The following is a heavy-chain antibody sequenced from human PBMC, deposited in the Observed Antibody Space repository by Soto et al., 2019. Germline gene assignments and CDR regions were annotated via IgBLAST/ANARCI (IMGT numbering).Heavy chain of an antibody. J-gene: IGHJ6*02. V-gene: IGHV4-59*01. Sequence: PSETLSLTCTVSGGSISSYYWNWIRQPPGKGLEWIGYIYYSGSTNYNPSLKSRVTISVDTSKNQFSLKLSSVTAADTAVYYCARGPTYYDILNGLKYYYGMDVWGQGTTVTVSS. D-gene: IGHD3-9*01. CDR3: ARGPTYYDILNGLKYYYGMDV. CDR2: IYYSGST. CDR1: GGSISSYY.